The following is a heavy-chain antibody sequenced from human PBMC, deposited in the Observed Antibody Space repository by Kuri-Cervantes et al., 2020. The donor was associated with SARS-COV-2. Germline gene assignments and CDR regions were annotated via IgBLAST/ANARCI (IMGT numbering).Heavy chain of an antibody. Sequence: SETLSLTCAVYGGSFSGYYWSWIRQPPGKGLEWIGEINHSGSTNYNPSLKSRVTISVDTSKNQFSLNLNSVTAADTAVYYCASIVRADYYGSGSCYSLFDYWGQGTLVTVS. J-gene: IGHJ4*02. CDR2: INHSGST. D-gene: IGHD3-10*01. CDR3: ASIVRADYYGSGSCYSLFDY. CDR1: GGSFSGYY. V-gene: IGHV4-34*01.